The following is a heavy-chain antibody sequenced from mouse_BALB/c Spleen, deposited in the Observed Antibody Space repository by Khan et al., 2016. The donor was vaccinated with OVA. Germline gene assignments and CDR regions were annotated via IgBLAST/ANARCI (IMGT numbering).Heavy chain of an antibody. CDR2: INPTSGYT. Sequence: QVQLQQSGAELAKPGASVKMSCKASGYTFTSYWMHWIKQRPGQGLEWIGYINPTSGYTDYNQKFKDKATLTADKSSSTAYMQLSTLTSDYSAVYYCAKDRMDYWGQGTALTVSS. CDR3: AKDRMDY. CDR1: GYTFTSYW. J-gene: IGHJ2*01. V-gene: IGHV1-7*01.